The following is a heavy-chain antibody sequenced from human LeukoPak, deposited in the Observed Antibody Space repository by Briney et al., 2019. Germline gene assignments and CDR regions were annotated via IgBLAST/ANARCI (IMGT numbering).Heavy chain of an antibody. CDR1: GFTFSNYA. D-gene: IGHD1-26*01. CDR3: ARGVRGSYGTDL. V-gene: IGHV3-23*01. CDR2: TSGTGGNT. Sequence: GGSLRLSCAASGFTFSNYAMSWVRQAPGKGLEWVSVTSGTGGNTYYADSVKGRFTISRDNAMNTLYLHLNSLRAEDTAVYYCARGVRGSYGTDLWGQGTLVTVSS. J-gene: IGHJ5*02.